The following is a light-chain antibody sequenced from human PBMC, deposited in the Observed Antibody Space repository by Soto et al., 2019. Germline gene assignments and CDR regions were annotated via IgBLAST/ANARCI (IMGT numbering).Light chain of an antibody. CDR3: QQRSNWPPLIT. V-gene: IGKV3-11*01. CDR1: QSVSSY. CDR2: DAS. Sequence: EIVCTQSPGTLHLSPGERATLSCRASQSVSSYLAWYQQKPGQAPRLLIYDASNRATGIPARFSGSGSGTDFTLTISSLEPEDFAVYYCQQRSNWPPLITFGQGTRLEI. J-gene: IGKJ5*01.